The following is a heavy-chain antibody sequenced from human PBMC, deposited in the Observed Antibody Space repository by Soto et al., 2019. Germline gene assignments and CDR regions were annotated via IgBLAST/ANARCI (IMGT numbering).Heavy chain of an antibody. Sequence: GGSLRLSCAASGFTFSSYWMHWVRQAPGKGLVWVSRINSDGSSTSYADSVKGRFTISRDNAKNTLYLQMNSLRAEDTAVYYCARGTDIVVVPAANAEQNYYYYMDVWGKGTTVTVSS. J-gene: IGHJ6*03. CDR1: GFTFSSYW. D-gene: IGHD2-2*01. V-gene: IGHV3-74*01. CDR2: INSDGSST. CDR3: ARGTDIVVVPAANAEQNYYYYMDV.